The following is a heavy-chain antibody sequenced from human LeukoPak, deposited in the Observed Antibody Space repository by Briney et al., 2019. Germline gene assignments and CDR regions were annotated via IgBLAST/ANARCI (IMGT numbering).Heavy chain of an antibody. CDR2: INHSGST. CDR3: ASTMGGDMFHY. CDR1: GGSFSGYY. D-gene: IGHD1-26*01. J-gene: IGHJ4*02. V-gene: IGHV4-34*01. Sequence: PSETLSLTCAVYGGSFSGYYWSWIRQPPGKGLEWIGEINHSGSTNYNPSLKSRVTISIDTSKNQFSLKLSSVTAADTAVYYCASTMGGDMFHYWGQGTLVTVSS.